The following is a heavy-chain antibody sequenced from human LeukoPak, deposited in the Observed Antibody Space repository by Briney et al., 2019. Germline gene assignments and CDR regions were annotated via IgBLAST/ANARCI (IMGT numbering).Heavy chain of an antibody. CDR3: ARDKVLVGATPNWFDP. J-gene: IGHJ5*02. CDR2: ISTSINYI. D-gene: IGHD1-26*01. Sequence: GGSLRLSCAASGFTFSSFNMNWVRQAPGKGLEWVSTISTSINYIYYADSVKGRFTISRDNAKNSLYLQMNSLRAEDTAVYYCARDKVLVGATPNWFDPWGQGTLVTVSS. CDR1: GFTFSSFN. V-gene: IGHV3-21*01.